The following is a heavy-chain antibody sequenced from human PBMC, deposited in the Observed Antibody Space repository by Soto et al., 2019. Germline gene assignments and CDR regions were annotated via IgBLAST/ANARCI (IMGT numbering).Heavy chain of an antibody. CDR3: ARSQGGSSSLDIYYYYYYGMDV. Sequence: SVKVSCKAPGGTFSSYAISWVRQAPGQGLEWMGVIIPIFGTAKYAQKFQGRVTITADESTSTGYMELSSLRSEDTAVYYCARSQGGSSSLDIYYYYYYGMDVWGQGTTVTVSS. V-gene: IGHV1-69*13. D-gene: IGHD2-15*01. CDR1: GGTFSSYA. CDR2: IIPIFGTA. J-gene: IGHJ6*02.